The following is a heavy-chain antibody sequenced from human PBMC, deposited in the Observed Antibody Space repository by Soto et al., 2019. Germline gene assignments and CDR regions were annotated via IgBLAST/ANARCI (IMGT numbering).Heavy chain of an antibody. CDR2: IYYSGST. D-gene: IGHD5-18*01. CDR3: ARATPRDTAAAAASVDFDY. J-gene: IGHJ4*02. Sequence: SETLSLTCTVSGGSVSSGSYYWSWIRQPPGKGLEWIGYIYYSGSTNYHPSLKSRVTISVDTSKNQFSLKLSSVTAADTAVYYCARATPRDTAAAAASVDFDYWGQGTLVTVSS. CDR1: GGSVSSGSYY. V-gene: IGHV4-61*01.